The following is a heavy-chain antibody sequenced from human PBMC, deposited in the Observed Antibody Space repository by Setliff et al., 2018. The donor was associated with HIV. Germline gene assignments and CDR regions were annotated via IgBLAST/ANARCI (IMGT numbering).Heavy chain of an antibody. CDR2: IYTSGST. Sequence: SETLSLTCIVSSGSIHSGGYYWSWIRQPVGKGLEWIGRIYTSGSTDYNPSLKSRVAISVDTSKNHFSLNLTSVTAADTAIYFCARVGGKGYSNFLDSWGQGLLVTVSS. CDR1: SGSIHSGGYY. J-gene: IGHJ4*02. CDR3: ARVGGKGYSNFLDS. D-gene: IGHD2-15*01. V-gene: IGHV4-61*02.